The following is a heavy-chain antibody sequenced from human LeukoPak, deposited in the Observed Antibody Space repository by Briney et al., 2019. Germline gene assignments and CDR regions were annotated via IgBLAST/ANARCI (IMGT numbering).Heavy chain of an antibody. CDR1: GFTVSSNY. J-gene: IGHJ4*02. D-gene: IGHD5-12*01. CDR2: IYSGGST. CDR3: AREVGYGGYDWVRFDY. Sequence: GGSLRLSCAASGFTVSSNYMSWVRQAPGKGLEWVSVIYSGGSTYYADSVKGRFTISRDNSKNTLYLQMNSLRAEDTAVYYCAREVGYGGYDWVRFDYWGQGTLVTVSS. V-gene: IGHV3-53*01.